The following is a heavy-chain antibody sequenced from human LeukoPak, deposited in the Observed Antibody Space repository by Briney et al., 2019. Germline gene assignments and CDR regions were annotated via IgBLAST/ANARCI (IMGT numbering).Heavy chain of an antibody. Sequence: PGGSLRLSCAASRFTFTTYWMSWVRQAPGKGLEWVANIKQDGSEKYYVDSVKGRFTISRDNAKNSLYLQMNSLRAEDTAVYYCARESVGATYFDYWGQGTLVTVSS. CDR1: RFTFTTYW. D-gene: IGHD1-26*01. J-gene: IGHJ4*02. V-gene: IGHV3-7*05. CDR2: IKQDGSEK. CDR3: ARESVGATYFDY.